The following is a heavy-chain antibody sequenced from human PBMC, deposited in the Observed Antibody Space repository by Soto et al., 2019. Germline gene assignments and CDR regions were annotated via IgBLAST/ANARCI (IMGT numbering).Heavy chain of an antibody. Sequence: QVRLQESGPGLVKPSETLSLTCVVSGAAISGYYRSWIRQPPGKGLEWIGFIYYSGSTTNYSPSLKNRVTISVDTSKNIISLRLGSVTAADTAIYYCVRDGRERQFDYWGQGTLVTVSS. V-gene: IGHV4-59*01. CDR2: IYYSGSTT. J-gene: IGHJ4*02. CDR3: VRDGRERQFDY. CDR1: GAAISGYY. D-gene: IGHD1-26*01.